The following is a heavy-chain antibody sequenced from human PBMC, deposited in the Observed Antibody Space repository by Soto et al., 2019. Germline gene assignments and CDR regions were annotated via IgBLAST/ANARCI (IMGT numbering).Heavy chain of an antibody. CDR2: IYYSGGT. J-gene: IGHJ3*02. CDR1: GGSISSGGYY. Sequence: QVQLQESGPGLVKPSQTLSLTCTVSGGSISSGGYYWSWIRQHPGKGLEWIGYIYYSGGTNYNPSLKSRVTISVDTSKNQFSLKLSSVTAADTAVYYCAREYYPDAFDIWGQGTMVTVSS. V-gene: IGHV4-31*03. CDR3: AREYYPDAFDI. D-gene: IGHD3-10*01.